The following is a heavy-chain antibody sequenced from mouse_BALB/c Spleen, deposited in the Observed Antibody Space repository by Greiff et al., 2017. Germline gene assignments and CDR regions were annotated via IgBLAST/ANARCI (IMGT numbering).Heavy chain of an antibody. J-gene: IGHJ2*01. CDR2: ISYSGST. V-gene: IGHV3-2*02. CDR3: ARSPAAMYYFDY. CDR1: GYSITSDYA. D-gene: IGHD1-2*01. Sequence: EVQLVESGPGLVKPSQSLSLTCTVTGYSITSDYAWNWIRQFPGNKLEWMGYISYSGSTSYNPSLKSRISITRDTSKNQFFLQLNSVTTEDTATYYCARSPAAMYYFDYWGQGTTLTVSS.